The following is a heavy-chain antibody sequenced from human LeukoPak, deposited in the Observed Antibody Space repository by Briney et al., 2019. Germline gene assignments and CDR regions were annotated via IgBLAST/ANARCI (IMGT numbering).Heavy chain of an antibody. CDR3: ARLRGYSYGNGGFDF. D-gene: IGHD5-18*01. CDR2: ISSGGSTI. V-gene: IGHV3-48*03. CDR1: GFTFSNSE. J-gene: IGHJ4*02. Sequence: GGSLGLSCAASGFTFSNSEMNWIRQVPGKGLEWVSYISSGGSTIYYADSVKGRFTISRDNAKNSPYLQMNSLRAEDTAVYYCARLRGYSYGNGGFDFWGQGALVTVSS.